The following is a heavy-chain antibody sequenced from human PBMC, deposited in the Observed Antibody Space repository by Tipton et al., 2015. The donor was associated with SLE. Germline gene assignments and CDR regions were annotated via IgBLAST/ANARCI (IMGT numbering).Heavy chain of an antibody. CDR2: IYTSGST. J-gene: IGHJ6*03. Sequence: TLSLTCTVSGGSISSGSYYWSWIRQPAGKGLEWIGRIYTSGSTNYNPSLKSRVTISVDTSKNQFSLKLSSVTAADTAVYYCARSRKYPYYMDVWGKGTTVTVSS. CDR1: GGSISSGSYY. V-gene: IGHV4-61*02. D-gene: IGHD6-6*01. CDR3: ARSRKYPYYMDV.